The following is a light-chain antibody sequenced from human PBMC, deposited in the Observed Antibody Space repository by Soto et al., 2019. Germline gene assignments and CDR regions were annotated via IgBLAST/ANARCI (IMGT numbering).Light chain of an antibody. J-gene: IGLJ2*01. V-gene: IGLV2-18*02. CDR1: SSDVGSYDR. CDR3: SSYTSSGTLI. CDR2: EVS. Sequence: QSVLTQPPSVSGSPGQSVTISCTGTSSDVGSYDRVSWYQQPPGTAPKLMIYEVSNRPSGVRDRFSGSKSGNTASLTISGLQAEDGADYYCSSYTSSGTLIFGGGTQLTVL.